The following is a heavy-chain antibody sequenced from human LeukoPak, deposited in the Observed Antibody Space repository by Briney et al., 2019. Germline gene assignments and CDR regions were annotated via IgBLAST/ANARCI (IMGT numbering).Heavy chain of an antibody. D-gene: IGHD6-13*01. V-gene: IGHV1-8*02. CDR3: ATTYYSSSWYWWYYYYYMDV. Sequence: ASVKVSCKASGYTFTGYYMHWVRQAPGQGLEWMGWINPNSGNTGYAQKFQGRVTMTRNTSISTAYMELSSLRSEDTAVYYCATTYYSSSWYWWYYYYYMDVWGKGTTVTVSS. J-gene: IGHJ6*03. CDR2: INPNSGNT. CDR1: GYTFTGYY.